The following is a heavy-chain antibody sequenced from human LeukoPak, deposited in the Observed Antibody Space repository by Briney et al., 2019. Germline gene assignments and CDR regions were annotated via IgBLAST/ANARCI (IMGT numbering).Heavy chain of an antibody. Sequence: GGSLRLSCAASGFTFDDHGMSWVRQAPGKGLEWVSGINWNGGSTGYADSVKGRFTISRDNAKNSLYLQMNSLRAEDTALYYCARVRHYYDSSGYYPDYWGQGTLVTVSS. D-gene: IGHD3-22*01. CDR2: INWNGGST. CDR3: ARVRHYYDSSGYYPDY. CDR1: GFTFDDHG. J-gene: IGHJ4*02. V-gene: IGHV3-20*04.